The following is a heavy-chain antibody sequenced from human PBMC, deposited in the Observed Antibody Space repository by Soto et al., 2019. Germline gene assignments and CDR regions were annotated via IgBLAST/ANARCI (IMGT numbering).Heavy chain of an antibody. Sequence: QVHLQESGPGLVKPSQTLSLTCTVSGDSISSSDYYCSWIRQPPGKGLEWIGYIYSSGNTYYNPSLKSRLTISVNTSKNQSSLKLNSLTDADTALYYWARGLSAATVVTCYFDYWGQGTLVTVSS. V-gene: IGHV4-31*03. CDR3: ARGLSAATVVTCYFDY. J-gene: IGHJ4*02. CDR1: GDSISSSDYY. D-gene: IGHD4-17*01. CDR2: IYSSGNT.